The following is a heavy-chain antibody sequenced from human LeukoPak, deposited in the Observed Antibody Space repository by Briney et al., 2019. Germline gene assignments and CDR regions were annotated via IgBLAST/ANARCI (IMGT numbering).Heavy chain of an antibody. D-gene: IGHD7-27*01. V-gene: IGHV3-30*02. CDR2: IRYDGSNK. Sequence: GGSLRLSCAASGFTFSSYGMHWVRQAPGKGLEWVAFIRYDGSNKYYADSVKGRFTISRDNSKNTLYLQMNSLRAEDTAVYYCAKDAGVAPGAFDIWGQGTMVTVSS. CDR1: GFTFSSYG. CDR3: AKDAGVAPGAFDI. J-gene: IGHJ3*02.